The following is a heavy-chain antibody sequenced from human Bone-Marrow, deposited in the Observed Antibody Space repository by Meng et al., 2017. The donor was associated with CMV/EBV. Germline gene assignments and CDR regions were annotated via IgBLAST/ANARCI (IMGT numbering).Heavy chain of an antibody. J-gene: IGHJ6*02. Sequence: GGSLRLSCAASGFTFSSYSMNWVRQAPGKGLEWVSSISSSSSYIYYADSVKGRFTISRDNAKNSLYLQMNSLRAEDTAVYYCARDLQYSSRWYWGSSDYYYGMDVWGQGTTVTVSS. CDR1: GFTFSSYS. CDR2: ISSSSSYI. CDR3: ARDLQYSSRWYWGSSDYYYGMDV. V-gene: IGHV3-21*01. D-gene: IGHD6-13*01.